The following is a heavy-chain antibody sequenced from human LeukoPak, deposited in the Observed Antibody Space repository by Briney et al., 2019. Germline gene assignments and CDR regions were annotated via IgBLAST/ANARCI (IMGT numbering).Heavy chain of an antibody. V-gene: IGHV3-23*01. CDR2: ISGSGGST. CDR1: GFTFSKYA. D-gene: IGHD5-24*01. J-gene: IGHJ4*02. Sequence: GGSLRLSCAASGFTFSKYAMSWVRQAPGKGLEWVSAISGSGGSTYYADSVKGRFTISRDNSKNTLYLQMNSLRAEDTAVYYCAKVQGWLLNLDYWAREPWSPSPQ. CDR3: AKVQGWLLNLDY.